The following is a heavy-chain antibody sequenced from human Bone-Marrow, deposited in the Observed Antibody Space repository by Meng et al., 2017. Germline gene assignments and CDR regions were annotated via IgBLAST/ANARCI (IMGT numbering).Heavy chain of an antibody. D-gene: IGHD3-10*01. CDR1: GYTFTSYY. Sequence: ASVKVSCKASGYTFTSYYMHWVRQAPGQGLEWMGIINPSGGSTSYAQKFQGRVTMTRDTSTSTVYMELSSLRSEDTAVYYCASTPTYYYGSGSYYYFDYWGQGTLVTVSS. V-gene: IGHV1-46*01. CDR2: INPSGGST. CDR3: ASTPTYYYGSGSYYYFDY. J-gene: IGHJ4*02.